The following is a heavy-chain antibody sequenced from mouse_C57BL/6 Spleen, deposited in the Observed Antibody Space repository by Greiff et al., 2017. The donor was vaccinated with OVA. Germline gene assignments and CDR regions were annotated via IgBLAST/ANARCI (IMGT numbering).Heavy chain of an antibody. CDR2: IAPANGNP. J-gene: IGHJ4*01. Sequence: VQLQQSVAELVRPGASVKLSCTASGFNIKNTYMHWVKQRPEQGLEWIGRIAPANGNPKYAPKFQGKATLTAAPSSHTAYLQLSSLTSEDAAVYYCARSAPDYAMDYWGQGTSVTVSS. CDR3: ARSAPDYAMDY. CDR1: GFNIKNTY. V-gene: IGHV14-3*01.